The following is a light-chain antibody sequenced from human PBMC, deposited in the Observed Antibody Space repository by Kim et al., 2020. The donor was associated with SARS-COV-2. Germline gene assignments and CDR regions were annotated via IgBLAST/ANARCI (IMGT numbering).Light chain of an antibody. V-gene: IGKV1-17*01. Sequence: ASVGDRVTITCRESQEIRNDLGWYQQNPGRAPKRLIYGASSLQSGVPSRFSGSGSGTEFTLTISSVQPEDFATYFCLQHSTYPITFGQGTRLEIK. CDR3: LQHSTYPIT. CDR1: QEIRND. J-gene: IGKJ5*01. CDR2: GAS.